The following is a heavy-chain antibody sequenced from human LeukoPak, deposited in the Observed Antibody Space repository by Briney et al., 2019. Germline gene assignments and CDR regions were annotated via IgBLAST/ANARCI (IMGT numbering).Heavy chain of an antibody. CDR3: AKASHYDNSGYQYYFDY. D-gene: IGHD3-22*01. J-gene: IGHJ4*02. V-gene: IGHV3-23*01. CDR1: GFIYSSCA. CDR2: ISGSGGST. Sequence: GGSLRLSCAASGFIYSSCAMSGAPQAPGKGLNWVSAISGSGGSTYYADSVKGRFTISRDNSKNTLYLQVNSLRAEDTAVYYCAKASHYDNSGYQYYFDYWGQGTLITVSS.